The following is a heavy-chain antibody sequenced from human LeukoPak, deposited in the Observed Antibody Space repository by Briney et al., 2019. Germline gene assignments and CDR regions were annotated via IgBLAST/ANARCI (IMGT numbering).Heavy chain of an antibody. V-gene: IGHV1-69*13. J-gene: IGHJ6*03. CDR3: ASSYGDPTAYYYYYMDV. CDR1: GGTFSSYA. D-gene: IGHD4-17*01. Sequence: ASVRVSCKASGGTFSSYAISWVRQAPGQGLEWMGGIIPIFGTANYAQKFQGRVTITADESTSTAYMELSSLRSEDTAVYYCASSYGDPTAYYYYYMDVWGKGTTVTISS. CDR2: IIPIFGTA.